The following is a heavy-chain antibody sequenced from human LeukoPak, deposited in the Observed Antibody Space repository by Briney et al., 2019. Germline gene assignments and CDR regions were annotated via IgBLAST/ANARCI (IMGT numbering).Heavy chain of an antibody. V-gene: IGHV3-7*01. CDR1: GFIFSSYW. D-gene: IGHD3-10*01. Sequence: GGSLRLSCATSGFIFSSYWMCWVRQAPGKGLEWVANIKSDGSEEYYGDSVKGRFTISRDNAKNSLYLQMNSLRVEDTAVYYCARESGSGSRGFDYWGQGTLVTVSS. J-gene: IGHJ4*02. CDR2: IKSDGSEE. CDR3: ARESGSGSRGFDY.